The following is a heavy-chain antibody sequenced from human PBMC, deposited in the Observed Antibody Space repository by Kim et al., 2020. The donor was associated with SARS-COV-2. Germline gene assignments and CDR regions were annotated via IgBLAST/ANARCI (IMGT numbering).Heavy chain of an antibody. Sequence: SVKVSCKASGGTFSSYAISWVRQAPGQGLEWMGRIIPILGIANYAQKFQGRVTITADKSTSTAYMELSSLRSEDTAVYYCASVDGAVVPAAPSTVVNPFDYWGQGTLVTVSS. CDR3: ASVDGAVVPAAPSTVVNPFDY. V-gene: IGHV1-69*04. J-gene: IGHJ4*02. D-gene: IGHD2-2*01. CDR2: IIPILGIA. CDR1: GGTFSSYA.